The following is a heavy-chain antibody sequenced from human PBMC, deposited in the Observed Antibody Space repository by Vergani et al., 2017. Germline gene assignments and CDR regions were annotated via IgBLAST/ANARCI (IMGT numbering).Heavy chain of an antibody. J-gene: IGHJ4*02. CDR3: ARVRWERYCSGGSCNPYFDY. Sequence: QVQLQESGPGLVKPSETLSLTCTVSGGPISSYYWSWIRQPAGKGLEWIGRIYTSGSTNYNPSLKSRVTMSVDTSKNQFSLKLSSVTAADTAVYYCARVRWERYCSGGSCNPYFDYWGQGTLVTVSS. CDR1: GGPISSYY. V-gene: IGHV4-4*07. CDR2: IYTSGST. D-gene: IGHD2-15*01.